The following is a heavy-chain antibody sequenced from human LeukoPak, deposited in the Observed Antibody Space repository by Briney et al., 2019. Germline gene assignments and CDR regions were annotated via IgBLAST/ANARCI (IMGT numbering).Heavy chain of an antibody. J-gene: IGHJ4*02. CDR3: TADPPGNSKLIDY. CDR2: ISGSGSST. D-gene: IGHD4-11*01. Sequence: PGGSLRLSCAASGFTFSSYAMGWVRQAPGKGLEWVSGISGSGSSTYYADSVKGRFTISRDNSKNTLYLQMNSLRAEDTALYYCTADPPGNSKLIDYWGQGTLVTVSS. V-gene: IGHV3-23*01. CDR1: GFTFSSYA.